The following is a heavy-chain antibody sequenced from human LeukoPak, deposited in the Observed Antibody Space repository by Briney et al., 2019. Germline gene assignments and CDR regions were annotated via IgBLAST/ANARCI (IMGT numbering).Heavy chain of an antibody. Sequence: SETLSLTCTVSGGFISSSSYYWGWIRQPPGKGLEWIGSIYYSGSTYYNPSLKSRVTISVDTSKNQFSLKLSSVTAADTAVYYCARHRIAAAGTVRPLFDYWGQGTLVTVSS. D-gene: IGHD6-13*01. V-gene: IGHV4-39*01. CDR3: ARHRIAAAGTVRPLFDY. CDR2: IYYSGST. CDR1: GGFISSSSYY. J-gene: IGHJ4*02.